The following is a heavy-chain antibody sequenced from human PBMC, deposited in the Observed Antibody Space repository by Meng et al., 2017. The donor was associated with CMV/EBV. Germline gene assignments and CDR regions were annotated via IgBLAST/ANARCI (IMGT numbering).Heavy chain of an antibody. D-gene: IGHD2-2*02. J-gene: IGHJ4*02. CDR3: ARTRTYCASTSCHTGGYYFDY. Sequence: YSTHWVRRAPGRRLEWMGGINAGNGDTKSSPKFQGRLTITRDSSASTVYMELSCVRFEDTAVYYCARTRTYCASTSCHTGGYYFDYWGQGTLVTVSS. CDR1: YS. CDR2: INAGNGDT. V-gene: IGHV1-3*01.